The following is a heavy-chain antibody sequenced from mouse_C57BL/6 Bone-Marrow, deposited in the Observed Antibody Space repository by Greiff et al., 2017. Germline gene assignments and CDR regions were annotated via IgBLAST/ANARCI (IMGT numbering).Heavy chain of an antibody. CDR2: IDPENGDT. J-gene: IGHJ1*03. V-gene: IGHV14-4*01. CDR1: GFNIKDDY. CDR3: TYYGSGYWWYFDV. D-gene: IGHD1-1*01. Sequence: VQLQQSGAELVRPGASVKLSCTASGFNIKDDYMHWVKQRPEQGLEWIGWIDPENGDTEYASKFQGKATITADTSSNTAYLQLSSLTSEDTAVYYCTYYGSGYWWYFDVWGTGTTVTVSS.